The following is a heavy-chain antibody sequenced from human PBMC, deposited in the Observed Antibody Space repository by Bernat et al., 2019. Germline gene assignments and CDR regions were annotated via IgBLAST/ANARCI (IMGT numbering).Heavy chain of an antibody. CDR1: GFTFSSYA. CDR2: ISYDGSNK. CDR3: ARAGDGSSWWGEDYYYGMDV. Sequence: QVQLVESGGGVVQPGRSLRLSCAASGFTFSSYAMHWVRQAPGKGLERVAVISYDGSNKYYADSVKGRFTISRDNSKNTLYLQMNSLRAEDTAVYYCARAGDGSSWWGEDYYYGMDVWGQGTTVTVSS. V-gene: IGHV3-30-3*01. D-gene: IGHD6-13*01. J-gene: IGHJ6*02.